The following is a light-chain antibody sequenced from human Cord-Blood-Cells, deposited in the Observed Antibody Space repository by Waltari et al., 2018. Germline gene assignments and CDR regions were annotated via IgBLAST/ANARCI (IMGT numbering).Light chain of an antibody. CDR2: DVS. CDR3: CSYAGSYTFYV. V-gene: IGLV2-11*01. Sequence: QSALPQPRSVSGSPGQSVTIPCTGTSSDVGGFNYVSWYQQHPGKAPKLMIYDVSNRPSGVPDRFSGSKSGNTASLTISGLQAEDEADYYCCSYAGSYTFYVFGTGTKVTVL. CDR1: SSDVGGFNY. J-gene: IGLJ1*01.